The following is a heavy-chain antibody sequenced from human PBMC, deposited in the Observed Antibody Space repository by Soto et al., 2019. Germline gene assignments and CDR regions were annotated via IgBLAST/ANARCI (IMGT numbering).Heavy chain of an antibody. Sequence: ASVKVSCKASGYTFTSYGISWVRQAPGQGLEWMGWISAYNGNTNYAQKLQGRVTMTTDTSTSTAYMELRSLRSDDTAVYYCARDRGTIFGVVNGNFDYWGQGTLVTVSS. D-gene: IGHD3-3*01. V-gene: IGHV1-18*01. CDR2: ISAYNGNT. CDR1: GYTFTSYG. J-gene: IGHJ4*02. CDR3: ARDRGTIFGVVNGNFDY.